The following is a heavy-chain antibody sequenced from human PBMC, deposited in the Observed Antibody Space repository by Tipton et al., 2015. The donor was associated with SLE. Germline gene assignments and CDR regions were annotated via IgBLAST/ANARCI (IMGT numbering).Heavy chain of an antibody. J-gene: IGHJ4*02. CDR3: ARDRHYYDSSSYPDY. CDR2: IYHSGST. D-gene: IGHD3-22*01. Sequence: TLSLTCAVSGYSISSGYYWGWIRQPPGKGLEWIGTIYHSGSTYYNPSLKSRVTISVDTSKNQFSLKLNSVTAADTAMYYCARDRHYYDSSSYPDYWGQGTLVTVSS. CDR1: GYSISSGYY. V-gene: IGHV4-38-2*02.